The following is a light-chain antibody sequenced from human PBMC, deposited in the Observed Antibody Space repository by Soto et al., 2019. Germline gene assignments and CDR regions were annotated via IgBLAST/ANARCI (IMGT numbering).Light chain of an antibody. Sequence: QSALTQPASVSGSPGQSITLSCSGTSNDIGVYNYVSWYQQHPGKAAKLIIYDVSNRASGVSNRFSGSKSGKTASLTISGLQAEDEADYYCSSYPSNTVLFGGGTKLTVL. J-gene: IGLJ2*01. CDR2: DVS. V-gene: IGLV2-14*03. CDR1: SNDIGVYNY. CDR3: SSYPSNTVL.